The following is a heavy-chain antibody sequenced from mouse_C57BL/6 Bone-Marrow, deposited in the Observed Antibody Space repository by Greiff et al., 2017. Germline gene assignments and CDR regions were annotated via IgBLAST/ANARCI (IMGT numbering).Heavy chain of an antibody. CDR1: GSNIKDDY. CDR3: TTRSMGGDDGWFAY. D-gene: IGHD2-2*01. CDR2: VDPENGDT. V-gene: IGHV14-4*01. J-gene: IGHJ3*01. Sequence: EVKLVESGAELVRPGASVKLSCTASGSNIKDDYMHWVKQRPEQGLEWLGWVDPENGDTEYASKFQGKAPIPAYTSSNTAYLQLRSLTSEDTDVYYCTTRSMGGDDGWFAYWGQGTLVTVSA.